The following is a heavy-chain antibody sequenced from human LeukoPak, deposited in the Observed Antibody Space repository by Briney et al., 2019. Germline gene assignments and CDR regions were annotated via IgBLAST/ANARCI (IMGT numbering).Heavy chain of an antibody. V-gene: IGHV4-61*01. CDR1: GGSVSGDSYF. J-gene: IGHJ4*02. Sequence: SETLSLTCTVSGGSVSGDSYFWTWIRQPPGKGLEWIGYINYSGSTNYNPSLKSRVTISLDTSKSQISLKLSSVTAADTAVYYCARGQRRLQDYWGQGTLVTVSS. CDR2: INYSGST. CDR3: ARGQRRLQDY.